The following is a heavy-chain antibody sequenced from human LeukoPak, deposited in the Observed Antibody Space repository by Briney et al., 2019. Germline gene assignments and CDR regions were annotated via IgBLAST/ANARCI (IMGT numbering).Heavy chain of an antibody. CDR2: INHSGST. V-gene: IGHV4-34*01. Sequence: PSETLSLTCAVYGGSFSGYYWSWIRQPPGKGLEWIGEINHSGSTNYNPSLKSRVTISVDTSKNQFSLKLSSVTAADTAVYYCARTIAGLWSRGLLYYYGMDVWGQGTTVTVSS. D-gene: IGHD3-10*01. CDR1: GGSFSGYY. J-gene: IGHJ6*02. CDR3: ARTIAGLWSRGLLYYYGMDV.